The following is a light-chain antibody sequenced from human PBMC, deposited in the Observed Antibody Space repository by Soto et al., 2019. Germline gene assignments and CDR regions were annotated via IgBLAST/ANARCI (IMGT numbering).Light chain of an antibody. Sequence: DIQMTQSPSTLSASVGDRVTITCRAGQSISSWLAWYQQKPGKAPKLLIYDASSLESGVPSRFSGSGSGTEFTLTNSSLQPDDFATYYCHQYNSYTWTFGQGTKVDIK. CDR1: QSISSW. V-gene: IGKV1-5*01. J-gene: IGKJ1*01. CDR3: HQYNSYTWT. CDR2: DAS.